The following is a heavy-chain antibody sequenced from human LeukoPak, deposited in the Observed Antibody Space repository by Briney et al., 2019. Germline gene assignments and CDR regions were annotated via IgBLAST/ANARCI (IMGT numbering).Heavy chain of an antibody. CDR3: ARDKSLDY. CDR2: IYYSGST. J-gene: IGHJ4*02. V-gene: IGHV4-31*03. CDR1: GCPISSGGFF. Sequence: ASETLFLPCPFPGCPISSGGFFLSLIRQAPGKGLEWIGYIYYSGSTYYNPSLKSRVTISVDTSKNQFSLKLSSVTAADTAVYYCARDKSLDYWGQGTLVTVSS.